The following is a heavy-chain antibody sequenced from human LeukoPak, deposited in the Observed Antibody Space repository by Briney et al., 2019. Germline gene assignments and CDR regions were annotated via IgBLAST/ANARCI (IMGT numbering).Heavy chain of an antibody. CDR2: IYSGGVYSDGTT. D-gene: IGHD5-18*01. V-gene: IGHV3-66*04. CDR1: GFIVGHNY. Sequence: GGSLRLSCAASGFIVGHNYMSWFRQAPGKGLEWVSIIYSGGVYSDGTTHYADSVKGRFTISRDSSKNTLYLQMNSLRAEDTAVYYCARRELLGYSYGLGAFNVWGEGTMVTVSS. J-gene: IGHJ3*01. CDR3: ARRELLGYSYGLGAFNV.